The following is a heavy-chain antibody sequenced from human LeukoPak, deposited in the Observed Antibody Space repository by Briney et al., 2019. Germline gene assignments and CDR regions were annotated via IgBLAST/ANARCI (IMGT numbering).Heavy chain of an antibody. V-gene: IGHV4-34*01. CDR2: INHSGST. Sequence: SETLSLTCAVYGGSFSGYYWSWIRQPPGKGLEWIGEINHSGSTNYNPFRTSRVTSSVDTSKNQFSLMLSSVTAAETAVYYSATVRGYGKNWSDPWGQGTLVTVSS. D-gene: IGHD5-12*01. J-gene: IGHJ5*02. CDR3: ATVRGYGKNWSDP. CDR1: GGSFSGYY.